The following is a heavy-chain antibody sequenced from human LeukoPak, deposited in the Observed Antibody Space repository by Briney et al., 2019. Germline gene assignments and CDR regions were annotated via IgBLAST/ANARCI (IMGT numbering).Heavy chain of an antibody. CDR3: AREDSSGYLGY. J-gene: IGHJ4*02. CDR1: GGSIFSYY. D-gene: IGHD3-22*01. CDR2: IYYSGST. V-gene: IGHV4-59*01. Sequence: SETLSLTCTVSGGSIFSYYWSWIRQPPGKGLEWMGYIYYSGSTNYNPSLKSRVTISVDTSKNQFSLKPTSLTAADTAVYYCAREDSSGYLGYWGQGTLVTVSS.